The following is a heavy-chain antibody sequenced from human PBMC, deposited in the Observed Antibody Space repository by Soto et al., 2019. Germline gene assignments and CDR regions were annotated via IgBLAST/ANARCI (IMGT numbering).Heavy chain of an antibody. CDR2: IYSGGST. Sequence: GGSLRLSCAASGFTVSSNYMSWVRQAPGKGLEWVSVIYSGGSTYYADSVKGRFTISRDNSKNTLYLQMNSLRAEDTAVYYCSRVLTDFWSGYYHDYWGQGTLVTVSS. CDR1: GFTVSSNY. J-gene: IGHJ4*02. CDR3: SRVLTDFWSGYYHDY. V-gene: IGHV3-66*01. D-gene: IGHD3-3*01.